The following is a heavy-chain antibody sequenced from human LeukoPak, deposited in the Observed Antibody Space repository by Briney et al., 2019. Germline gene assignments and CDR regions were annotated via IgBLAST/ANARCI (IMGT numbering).Heavy chain of an antibody. CDR2: INHSGST. D-gene: IGHD2-8*01. CDR1: GGSFRGYF. Sequence: SETLSLTCAVYGGSFRGYFWTWVRQPPGKGLQWIGEINHSGSTNYDPSLKSRVTISVDTSKNQFSLRLSSVTAADTAVYYCASSGLIGAFDIWGQGTMITVPS. CDR3: ASSGLIGAFDI. J-gene: IGHJ3*02. V-gene: IGHV4-34*01.